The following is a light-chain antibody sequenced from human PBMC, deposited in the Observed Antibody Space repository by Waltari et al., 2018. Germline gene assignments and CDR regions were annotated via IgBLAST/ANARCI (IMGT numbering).Light chain of an antibody. CDR3: QSYDNSLNAVI. V-gene: IGLV1-40*01. CDR1: FSNIGTSYD. CDR2: GNN. Sequence: QSVLTQPPSVSGAPGQRVTISCTGSFSNIGTSYDVHWYRQVPGTAPKLLISGNNNRPSGVPDRVSGSKSVTSASLAITGLQAEDEADYFCQSYDNSLNAVIFGGGTKLTVL. J-gene: IGLJ2*01.